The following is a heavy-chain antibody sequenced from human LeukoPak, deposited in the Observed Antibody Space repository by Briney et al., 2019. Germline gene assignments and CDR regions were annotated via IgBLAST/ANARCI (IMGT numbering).Heavy chain of an antibody. CDR3: ARDVDYPIEDNWFDP. CDR1: GYTFTGYY. D-gene: IGHD4-11*01. CDR2: INPNSGGT. Sequence: ASVKVSCKASGYTFTGYYMHWVRQAPGQGLEWMGRINPNSGGTNYAQKFQGRVTMTRDTSISTAYMELSRLRSDDTAVYYCARDVDYPIEDNWFDPWGQGTLVTVSS. V-gene: IGHV1-2*06. J-gene: IGHJ5*02.